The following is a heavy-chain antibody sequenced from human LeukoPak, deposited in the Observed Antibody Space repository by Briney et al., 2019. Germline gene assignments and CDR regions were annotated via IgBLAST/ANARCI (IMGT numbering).Heavy chain of an antibody. CDR1: GFPFSSYA. D-gene: IGHD6-13*01. J-gene: IGHJ4*02. Sequence: GGSLRLSCAAYGFPFSSYAMSWVRQAPGEGLEWVSGISDSGGSTSYADSVKGRFTISRDNSKNTLYLQMNSLRAEDTALYYCAKRLSYSGSRWTLEFWGQGTLVTVSS. CDR2: ISDSGGST. V-gene: IGHV3-23*01. CDR3: AKRLSYSGSRWTLEF.